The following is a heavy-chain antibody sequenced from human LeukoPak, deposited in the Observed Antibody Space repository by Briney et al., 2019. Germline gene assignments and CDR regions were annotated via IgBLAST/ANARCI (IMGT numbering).Heavy chain of an antibody. CDR2: IIPMFGSA. V-gene: IGHV1-69*13. Sequence: GASVKVSCKASGGTFSSYTFTWVRQAPGQGLEWMGGIIPMFGSANSAQKFQDRVTITADESTSTVYMELSSLRSEDTAVYYCARVEMTTVTTDYWGQGTLVTVSS. CDR1: GGTFSSYT. CDR3: ARVEMTTVTTDY. D-gene: IGHD4-11*01. J-gene: IGHJ4*02.